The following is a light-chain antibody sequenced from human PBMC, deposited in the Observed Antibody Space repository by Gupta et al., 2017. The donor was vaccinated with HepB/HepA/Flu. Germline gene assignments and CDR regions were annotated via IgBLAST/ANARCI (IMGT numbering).Light chain of an antibody. J-gene: IGKJ5*01. V-gene: IGKV3-20*01. Sequence: VLTPSPGTLSLSQGARATPSFRASQSVSSSYLAWYQQKPGQAPRLLIYGASSRATGIPERFSGSGSGTDFTLTISRLQPEDFAVYYCQQYDSTPITFGRGTRLEIK. CDR1: QSVSSSY. CDR3: QQYDSTPIT. CDR2: GAS.